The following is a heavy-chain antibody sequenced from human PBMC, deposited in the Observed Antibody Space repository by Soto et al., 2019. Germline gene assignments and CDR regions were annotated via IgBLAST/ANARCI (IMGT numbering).Heavy chain of an antibody. CDR1: GGSISSGDYY. CDR2: IYYSGST. J-gene: IGHJ6*02. CDR3: ARLDYKGYYYGMDV. D-gene: IGHD3-10*01. Sequence: SETLSLTCTVSGGSISSGDYYWSWIRQPPGKGLEWIGYIYYSGSTYYNPSLKSRVTISVDTSKNQFSLKLSSVTAADTAVYYCARLDYKGYYYGMDVWGQGTMVTVSS. V-gene: IGHV4-30-4*01.